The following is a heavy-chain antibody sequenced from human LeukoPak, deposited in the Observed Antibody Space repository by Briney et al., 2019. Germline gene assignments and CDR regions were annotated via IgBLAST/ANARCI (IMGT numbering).Heavy chain of an antibody. J-gene: IGHJ4*02. CDR2: INHSGST. V-gene: IGHV4-34*01. Sequence: PSETLSLTCAVYGGSFSGYYWSWIRQPPGKGLEWIGEINHSGSTNYNPSLKSRVTISVDTSKNQFSLKLSSVTAADTAVYYCARGVSSARRYFAYWGQGTLVTVSS. D-gene: IGHD6-6*01. CDR1: GGSFSGYY. CDR3: ARGVSSARRYFAY.